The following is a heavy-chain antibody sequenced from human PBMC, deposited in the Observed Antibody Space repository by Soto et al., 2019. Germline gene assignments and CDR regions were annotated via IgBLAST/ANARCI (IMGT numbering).Heavy chain of an antibody. CDR3: ARSREAARNYYYYYMDV. CDR2: IWYDGSNK. V-gene: IGHV3-33*01. D-gene: IGHD6-6*01. Sequence: GGSLRLSCAASGFTFSSDGMHWVRQAPGKGLEWVAVIWYDGSNKNYADSVKGRFTISRDNSKNTLYLKMNSLRAEDTAVYYCARSREAARNYYYYYMDVWGKGTTVTVSS. CDR1: GFTFSSDG. J-gene: IGHJ6*03.